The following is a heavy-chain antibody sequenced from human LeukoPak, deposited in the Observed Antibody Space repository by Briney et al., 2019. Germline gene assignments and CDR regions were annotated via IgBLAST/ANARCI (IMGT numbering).Heavy chain of an antibody. CDR3: GRHSSLGSGYYY. CDR2: IYYSGST. D-gene: IGHD3-3*01. V-gene: IGHV4-39*01. J-gene: IGHJ4*02. CDR1: GFPFSSHA. Sequence: GSLRLSCAASGFPFSSHAMSWVRQPPGKGLEWIGSIYYSGSTYYNPSLKSRVTISVDTSKNQFSLKLTSVTAADTAVYYCGRHSSLGSGYYYWGQGTLVTVSS.